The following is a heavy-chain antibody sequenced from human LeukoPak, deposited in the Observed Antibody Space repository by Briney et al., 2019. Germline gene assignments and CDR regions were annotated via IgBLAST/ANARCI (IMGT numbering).Heavy chain of an antibody. CDR3: ARPYYGIFDY. V-gene: IGHV3-48*01. Sequence: GGSLRLSCAASGFTSSSFSMNWVRQAPRKGLEWVSYISSSSSTIYYADSVKGRFTISRDNAKNSLYLQMNSLRAEDTAVYYCARPYYGIFDYWGQGTLVTVSS. CDR2: ISSSSSTI. CDR1: GFTSSSFS. D-gene: IGHD4-17*01. J-gene: IGHJ4*02.